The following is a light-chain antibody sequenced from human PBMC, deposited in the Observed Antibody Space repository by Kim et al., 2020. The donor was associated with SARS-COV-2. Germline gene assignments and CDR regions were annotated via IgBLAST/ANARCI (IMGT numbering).Light chain of an antibody. CDR1: QRVSSSS. J-gene: IGKJ4*01. Sequence: PGERATLSCRASQRVSSSSLAWYQQKPGQAPRLVIHGASNRATGIPERFSGSGSGTDFTLTISRLEPEDFAVYYCQQYGTSPPLTFGGGTKVDIK. V-gene: IGKV3-20*01. CDR2: GAS. CDR3: QQYGTSPPLT.